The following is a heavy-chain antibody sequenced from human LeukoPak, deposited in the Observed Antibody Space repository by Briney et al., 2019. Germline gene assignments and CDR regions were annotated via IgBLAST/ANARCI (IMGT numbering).Heavy chain of an antibody. Sequence: SETLSLTCAVSGYSISSGYYWGWIRQPPGKGLEWIGSIYHSGSTFYNPSLKSRVTISVDTSKNQFSLTLSSVTAADTAVYYCARPQGATAMVASDIWGRGTMVTVSS. J-gene: IGHJ3*02. V-gene: IGHV4-38-2*01. D-gene: IGHD2-2*01. CDR1: GYSISSGYY. CDR3: ARPQGATAMVASDI. CDR2: IYHSGST.